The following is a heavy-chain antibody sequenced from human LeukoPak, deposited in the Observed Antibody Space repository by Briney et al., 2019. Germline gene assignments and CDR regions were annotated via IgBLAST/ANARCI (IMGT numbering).Heavy chain of an antibody. CDR3: ARVVEMATIQYYFDY. V-gene: IGHV4-59*08. J-gene: IGHJ4*02. CDR2: IYYSGST. Sequence: SETLSLTCSVSGASINSHYWTWIRQPPGKGLEWIGYIYYSGSTNYNPSLKSRVTISVDTSKNQFSLKLSSVTAADTAVYYCARVVEMATIQYYFDYWGQGTLVTVSS. D-gene: IGHD5-24*01. CDR1: GASINSHY.